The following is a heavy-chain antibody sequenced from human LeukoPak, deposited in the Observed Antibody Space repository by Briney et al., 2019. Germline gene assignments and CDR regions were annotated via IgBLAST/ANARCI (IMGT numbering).Heavy chain of an antibody. V-gene: IGHV1-46*01. Sequence: ASVKVSCKASGYTFTGYYIHWVRQARGQGLEWMGMINPSVGSTSYAQKFLGRVTMTRDMSTTTVYMELSSLRYEDTAVYYCARGHFYDSSSGYHDTFDMWGQGTMVTVSS. J-gene: IGHJ3*02. CDR3: ARGHFYDSSSGYHDTFDM. CDR1: GYTFTGYY. D-gene: IGHD3-22*01. CDR2: INPSVGST.